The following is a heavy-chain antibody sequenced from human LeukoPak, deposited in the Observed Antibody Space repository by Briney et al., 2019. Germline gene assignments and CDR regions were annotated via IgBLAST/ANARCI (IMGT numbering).Heavy chain of an antibody. Sequence: ASVKVSCKASGYTFTSYYMHWVRQAPGQGLEWMGIINPSGGSTSYAQKFQGRVTMTRDMSTSTVYMELSSLRSEDTAVYYCAREFRYCSGGSCYQAAWAGLHDAFDIWGQGTMVTVSS. CDR3: AREFRYCSGGSCYQAAWAGLHDAFDI. J-gene: IGHJ3*02. CDR1: GYTFTSYY. D-gene: IGHD2-15*01. V-gene: IGHV1-46*01. CDR2: INPSGGST.